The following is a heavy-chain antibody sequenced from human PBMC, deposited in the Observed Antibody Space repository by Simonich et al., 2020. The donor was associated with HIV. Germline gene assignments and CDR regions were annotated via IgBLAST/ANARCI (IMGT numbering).Heavy chain of an antibody. Sequence: QVQLQQWGAGLLKPSETLSLTCAVYGGSFSGYYWSWIRQPPGKGLEWIGEINHRGRNNYKPSIKSRVTRSVDTSKNQFSLKLSSVTAADKAVYYCARDLVGSAFDIWGQGTMVTVSS. CDR1: GGSFSGYY. D-gene: IGHD2-8*02. J-gene: IGHJ3*02. V-gene: IGHV4-34*01. CDR2: INHRGRN. CDR3: ARDLVGSAFDI.